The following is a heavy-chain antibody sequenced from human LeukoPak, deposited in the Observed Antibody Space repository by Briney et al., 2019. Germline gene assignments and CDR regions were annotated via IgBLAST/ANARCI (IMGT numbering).Heavy chain of an antibody. CDR2: IKQDGSEK. J-gene: IGHJ4*02. D-gene: IGHD2-8*02. V-gene: IGHV3-7*02. CDR3: AKKEAVLYSDY. CDR1: GFTFSTYW. Sequence: GGSLRLSCAASGFTFSTYWMSWVRQAPGKGLEWVANIKQDGSEKYYVDSVKGRFTISRDNAKNSVYLQMNSLRVEDTAVYYCAKKEAVLYSDYWGQGTLVTVSS.